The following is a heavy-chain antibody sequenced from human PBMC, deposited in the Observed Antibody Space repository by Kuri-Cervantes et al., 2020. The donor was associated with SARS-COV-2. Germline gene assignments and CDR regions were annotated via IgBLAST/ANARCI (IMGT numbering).Heavy chain of an antibody. Sequence: GSLRLSCTVSGYSISSGYYWGWIRQPPGKGLEWIGSIYHSGSTYYNPSLKSRVSISVDTPKNQFSLKLSSVTAADTAVYYCARGGASSKYFKLWGQGTLVTVSS. CDR2: IYHSGST. J-gene: IGHJ4*02. CDR1: GYSISSGYY. CDR3: ARGGASSKYFKL. D-gene: IGHD2/OR15-2a*01. V-gene: IGHV4-38-2*02.